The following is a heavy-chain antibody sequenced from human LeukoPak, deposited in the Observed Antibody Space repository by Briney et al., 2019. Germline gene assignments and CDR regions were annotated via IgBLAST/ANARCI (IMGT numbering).Heavy chain of an antibody. Sequence: ASVKVSCKASGYIFTSYDINWVPQTTGQGLEWMGWMNPNSGNTGYAQKFQGRVTMTRNTSISTAYMELSSLRSEDTAVYYCARGGNRVSYYESSGYVDYWGQGTLVTVSS. CDR1: GYIFTSYD. CDR3: ARGGNRVSYYESSGYVDY. V-gene: IGHV1-8*01. CDR2: MNPNSGNT. D-gene: IGHD3-22*01. J-gene: IGHJ4*02.